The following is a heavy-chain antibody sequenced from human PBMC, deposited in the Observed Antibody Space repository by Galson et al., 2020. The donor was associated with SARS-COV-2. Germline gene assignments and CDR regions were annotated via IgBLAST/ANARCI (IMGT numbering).Heavy chain of an antibody. CDR1: GGSISSYY. V-gene: IGHV4-59*01. CDR2: IYYSGST. Sequence: SVTLSLTCTVSGGSISSYYWSWIRQPPGKGLEWIGYIYYSGSTNYNPSLKSRVTISVDTSKNQFSLKLSSVTAADTAVYYCARAAQTYYDFWSGYYNAPHFDSWGQGTLVAVSS. CDR3: ARAAQTYYDFWSGYYNAPHFDS. D-gene: IGHD3-3*01. J-gene: IGHJ4*02.